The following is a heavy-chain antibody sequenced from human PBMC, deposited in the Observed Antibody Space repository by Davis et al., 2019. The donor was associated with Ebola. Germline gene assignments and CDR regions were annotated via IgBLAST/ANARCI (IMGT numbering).Heavy chain of an antibody. V-gene: IGHV3-23*01. J-gene: IGHJ6*03. CDR1: GFTVSSNY. CDR2: ISGSGGST. D-gene: IGHD3-10*01. CDR3: AKDAESGILWFGELLYYYYMDV. Sequence: GGSLRLSCAASGFTVSSNYMSWVRQAPGKGLEWVSAISGSGGSTYYADSVKGRFTISRDNSKNTLYLQMNRLRAEDTAVYYCAKDAESGILWFGELLYYYYMDVWGKGTTVTVSS.